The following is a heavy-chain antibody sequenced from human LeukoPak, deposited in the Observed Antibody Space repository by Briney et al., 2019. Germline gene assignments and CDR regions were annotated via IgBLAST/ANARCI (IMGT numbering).Heavy chain of an antibody. CDR2: IYHSGST. V-gene: IGHV4-30-2*01. CDR3: ARDSYCSSTSCFNNGYYYYYMDV. Sequence: SETLSLTCAVSGGSISSGGYSWSWIRQPPGKGLEWIGYIYHSGSTYYNPSLKSRVTISVDRSKNQFSLKLSSVTAADTAVYYCARDSYCSSTSCFNNGYYYYYMDVWGKGTTVTVSS. J-gene: IGHJ6*03. CDR1: GGSISSGGYS. D-gene: IGHD2-2*01.